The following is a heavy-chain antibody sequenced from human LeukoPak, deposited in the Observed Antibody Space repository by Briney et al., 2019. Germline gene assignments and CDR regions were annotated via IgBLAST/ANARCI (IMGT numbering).Heavy chain of an antibody. V-gene: IGHV3-48*01. Sequence: GGSLRLSCAASGFTFSSYSMNWVRQAPGKGLEWVSYISSSSSTIYYADSVKGRFTISRDNSKNTLYLQMNSLRAEDTAVYYCAREIGYSYGHGFDYWGQGTLVTVSS. CDR2: ISSSSSTI. J-gene: IGHJ4*02. CDR3: AREIGYSYGHGFDY. CDR1: GFTFSSYS. D-gene: IGHD5-18*01.